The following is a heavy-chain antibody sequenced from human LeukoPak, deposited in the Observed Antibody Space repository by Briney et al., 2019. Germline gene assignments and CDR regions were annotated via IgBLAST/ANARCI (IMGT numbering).Heavy chain of an antibody. CDR1: GFTFSSYS. Sequence: GGSLRLSCAASGFTFSSYSMNWVRQAPGKGLEWVSSISSSSSYIYYADSVKGRFTISRDNTKNSLYLQMNSLRAEDTAVYYCAKYTYGSGSRGAFDIWGQGTMVTVSS. CDR3: AKYTYGSGSRGAFDI. D-gene: IGHD3-10*01. CDR2: ISSSSSYI. V-gene: IGHV3-21*01. J-gene: IGHJ3*02.